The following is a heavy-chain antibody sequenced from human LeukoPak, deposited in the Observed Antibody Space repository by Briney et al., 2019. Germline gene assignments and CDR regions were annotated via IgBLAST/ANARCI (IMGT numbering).Heavy chain of an antibody. D-gene: IGHD3-9*01. CDR2: IYYSGST. Sequence: SETLSLTCTVSGGSISSSSYYWGWIRQPPGKGLEWIGSIYYSGSTYYNPSLKSRVTISVDTSKNQFSLKLSSVTAADTAVYYCARGGMQPKHYDILTGGIDAFDIWGQGTMVTVSS. CDR1: GGSISSSSYY. CDR3: ARGGMQPKHYDILTGGIDAFDI. J-gene: IGHJ3*02. V-gene: IGHV4-39*07.